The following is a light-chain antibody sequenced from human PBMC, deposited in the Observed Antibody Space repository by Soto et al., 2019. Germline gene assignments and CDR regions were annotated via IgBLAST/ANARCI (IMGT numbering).Light chain of an antibody. CDR3: QQRSNWPLT. V-gene: IGKV3-11*01. CDR2: DAS. Sequence: EIVLTQSPATLSLSPGERATLSCRASQSVSSYLAWYKQKPGQAPRLLIYDASNRATGIPARFSGSGSGTDFTITISSLEPEEFAVYYGQQRSNWPLTFGGGSKVEIK. CDR1: QSVSSY. J-gene: IGKJ4*01.